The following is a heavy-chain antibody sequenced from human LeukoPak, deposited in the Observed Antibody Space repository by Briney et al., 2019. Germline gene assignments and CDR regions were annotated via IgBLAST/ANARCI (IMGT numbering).Heavy chain of an antibody. CDR3: ARRGYSSSWYYFDY. V-gene: IGHV3-11*01. CDR2: ISSSGSTI. CDR1: GFTFSDYY. Sequence: GGSLRLSCAASGFTFSDYYMSWIRQAPGKGLEWVSYISSSGSTIYYADSVKGRFTISRDNAKNSLYLQMNSLRAEDTAVYYGARRGYSSSWYYFDYWGQGTLVTVSS. D-gene: IGHD6-13*01. J-gene: IGHJ4*02.